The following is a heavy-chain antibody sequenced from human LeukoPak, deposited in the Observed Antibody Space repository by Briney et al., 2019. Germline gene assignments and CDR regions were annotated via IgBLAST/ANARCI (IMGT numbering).Heavy chain of an antibody. D-gene: IGHD3-3*01. J-gene: IGHJ6*03. Sequence: PSETLSLTCTVSGGSISSSNYYWGWIRQPPGKGLECIGSIYYSGSTYYNPSLKSRVTISVDTSKNQFSLKLSSVTAADTAVYYCARDTRDYYYMDVWGKGTTVTVSS. CDR1: GGSISSSNYY. CDR2: IYYSGST. CDR3: ARDTRDYYYMDV. V-gene: IGHV4-39*07.